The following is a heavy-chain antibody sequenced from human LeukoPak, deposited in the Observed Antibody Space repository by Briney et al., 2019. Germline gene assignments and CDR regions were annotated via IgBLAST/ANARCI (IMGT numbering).Heavy chain of an antibody. CDR3: ARENSSGWYIDY. CDR1: GGTFSSYA. J-gene: IGHJ4*02. V-gene: IGHV1-69*13. Sequence: SVKVSCKASGGTFSSYAISWVRQAPGQGLEWMGGIIPIFGTANYAQKFQGRVTITADESTSTAYMELSSLRSEDTAVYDCARENSSGWYIDYWGQGTLVTVSS. D-gene: IGHD6-19*01. CDR2: IIPIFGTA.